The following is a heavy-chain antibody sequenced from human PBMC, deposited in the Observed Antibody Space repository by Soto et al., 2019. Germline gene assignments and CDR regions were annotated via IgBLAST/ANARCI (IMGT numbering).Heavy chain of an antibody. CDR2: INHSGST. Sequence: SETLSLTCAVYGGSFSGYYWSWIRQPPGKGLEWIGEINHSGSTNYNPSLKSRVTISVDTPKNQFSLKLSSVTAAGTAVYYWARGNVRHYDILSGYYTAALDIWGQGTMVTVSS. CDR3: ARGNVRHYDILSGYYTAALDI. D-gene: IGHD3-9*01. V-gene: IGHV4-34*01. J-gene: IGHJ3*02. CDR1: GGSFSGYY.